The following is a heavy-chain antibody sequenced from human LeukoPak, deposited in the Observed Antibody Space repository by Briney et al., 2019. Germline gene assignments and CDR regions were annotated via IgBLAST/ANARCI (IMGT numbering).Heavy chain of an antibody. CDR1: GYTFTSYD. D-gene: IGHD6-13*01. Sequence: ASVKVSCKASGYTFTSYDINWVRQATGQGLEWMGWMNPNSGNTGYAQKFQGRVTMTRNTSISTAYMELSSLRSEDTAVYYCARVREQQLVLWFDPWGQGTLVTVSS. J-gene: IGHJ5*02. CDR2: MNPNSGNT. CDR3: ARVREQQLVLWFDP. V-gene: IGHV1-8*01.